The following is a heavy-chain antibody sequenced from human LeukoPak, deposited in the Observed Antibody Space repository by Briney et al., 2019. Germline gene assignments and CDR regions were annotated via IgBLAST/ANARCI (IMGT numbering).Heavy chain of an antibody. J-gene: IGHJ5*02. CDR2: IYTSGST. V-gene: IGHV4-4*07. D-gene: IGHD3-16*01. CDR1: GGSISSYY. CDR3: AWSKYSSNGLGNWFDP. Sequence: SETLSLTCTVSGGSISSYYWSWIRQPAGKGLEWIGRIYTSGSTNYNPSLKSRVTMSVDTSKNQFSLKLSSVTAADTAVYYCAWSKYSSNGLGNWFDPWGQGTLVTVSS.